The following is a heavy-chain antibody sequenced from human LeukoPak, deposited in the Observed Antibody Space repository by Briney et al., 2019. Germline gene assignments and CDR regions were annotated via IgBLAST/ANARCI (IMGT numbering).Heavy chain of an antibody. V-gene: IGHV1-69*13. CDR1: VGTFTSYT. CDR2: IIPIFGTA. J-gene: IGHJ4*02. CDR3: ARALGAVPVAPFDY. D-gene: IGHD6-19*01. Sequence: GASVRLSCTASVGTFTSYTISWVRQAPGHRLEWMGGIIPIFGTANYAQKFQGRVTITADESTSTAYMELSSLRSEVTDVYNCARALGAVPVAPFDYWGQGTLLTVSS.